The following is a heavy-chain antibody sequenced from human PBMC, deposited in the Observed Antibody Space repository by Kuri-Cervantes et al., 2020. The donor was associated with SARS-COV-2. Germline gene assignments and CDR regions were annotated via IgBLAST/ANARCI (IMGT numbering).Heavy chain of an antibody. CDR2: ISGSGGST. J-gene: IGHJ6*02. Sequence: GESLKISCAASGFTFSSYAMSWVRQAPGKGLEWVSAISGSGGSTYYADSVKGRFTISRDNSKNTLYLQMNSLRAEDTAVYYCVKDVYDFWTAYPQASAAGDYHYYGLDVWGQGTTVTVSS. CDR1: GFTFSSYA. CDR3: VKDVYDFWTAYPQASAAGDYHYYGLDV. D-gene: IGHD3-3*01. V-gene: IGHV3-23*01.